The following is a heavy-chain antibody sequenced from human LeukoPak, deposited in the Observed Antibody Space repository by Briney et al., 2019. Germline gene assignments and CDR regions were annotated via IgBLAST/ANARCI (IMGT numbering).Heavy chain of an antibody. V-gene: IGHV1-69*13. Sequence: SVKVSCKASGGTFSSYAISWVRQAPGQGLEWMGGIIPIFGTANYAQKFQGRVTITADESTSTAYMELSSLRSEDTAVYYCAVDILTGYYSVPWGQGTLVTVSS. CDR2: IIPIFGTA. D-gene: IGHD3-9*01. J-gene: IGHJ5*02. CDR1: GGTFSSYA. CDR3: AVDILTGYYSVP.